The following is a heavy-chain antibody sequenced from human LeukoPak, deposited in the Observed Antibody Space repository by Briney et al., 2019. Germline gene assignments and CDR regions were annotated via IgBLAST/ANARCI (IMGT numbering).Heavy chain of an antibody. Sequence: GGSLRLSCAASGFTFSSYAMHWVRQAPGKGLEWVAVISYDGSNKYYADSVKGRFTISRDNSKNTLYLQMNSLGAEDTAVYYCARDVGLYYYDSRGGDYWGQGTLVTVSS. D-gene: IGHD3-22*01. V-gene: IGHV3-30-3*01. CDR1: GFTFSSYA. J-gene: IGHJ4*02. CDR2: ISYDGSNK. CDR3: ARDVGLYYYDSRGGDY.